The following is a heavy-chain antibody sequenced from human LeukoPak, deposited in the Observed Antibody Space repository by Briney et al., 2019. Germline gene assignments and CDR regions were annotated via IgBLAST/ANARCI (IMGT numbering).Heavy chain of an antibody. J-gene: IGHJ4*02. CDR3: ALGWYAIDH. Sequence: AGGSLRLSCAVSGIPFSRYSTNWVRQAPGKGLEWVSYISSSSSAIYYVDSVKGRFTISRDNAKNSVYLQMNSLRAEDTAVYYCALGWYAIDHWGQGTLVTVSS. D-gene: IGHD6-19*01. CDR1: GIPFSRYS. CDR2: ISSSSSAI. V-gene: IGHV3-48*04.